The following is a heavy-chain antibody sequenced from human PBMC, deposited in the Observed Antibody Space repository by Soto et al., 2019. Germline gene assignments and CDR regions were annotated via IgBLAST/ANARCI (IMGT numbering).Heavy chain of an antibody. CDR1: GFDFNSYS. D-gene: IGHD2-2*01. Sequence: GGSLSLSCVASGFDFNSYSMNWVRQAPGKGLEWISYINSGSTSVFYADSVKGRFTISRDNAKNSLYLQMNSLRAEDTAVYYCARSDMVVVPAATPSDAFDIWGQGTMVTVSS. CDR3: ARSDMVVVPAATPSDAFDI. V-gene: IGHV3-48*01. CDR2: INSGSTSV. J-gene: IGHJ3*02.